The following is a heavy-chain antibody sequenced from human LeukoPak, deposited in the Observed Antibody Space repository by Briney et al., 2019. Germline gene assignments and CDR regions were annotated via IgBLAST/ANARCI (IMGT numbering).Heavy chain of an antibody. D-gene: IGHD4-11*01. J-gene: IGHJ6*02. CDR2: ISSSSTI. Sequence: GGSLRLSCAASGFTFSSYSMNWVRQAPGKGLEWVSYISSSSTIYYADSVKGRFTISRDNAKNSLYLQMNSLRDEDTAVYYCARDSNPLYYYYYGMDVWGQGTTVTVSS. V-gene: IGHV3-48*02. CDR1: GFTFSSYS. CDR3: ARDSNPLYYYYYGMDV.